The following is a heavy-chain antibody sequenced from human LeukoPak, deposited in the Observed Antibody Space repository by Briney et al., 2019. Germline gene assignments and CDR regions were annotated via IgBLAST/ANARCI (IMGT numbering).Heavy chain of an antibody. V-gene: IGHV4-34*01. CDR2: INHSGST. D-gene: IGHD4-23*01. CDR3: ARGYGGNRYHYYYGMDV. J-gene: IGHJ6*02. Sequence: SETLSLTCAVYGGSFSGYYWSWIRQPPGKGLEWIGEINHSGSTNYNPSLKSRVTISVDTSKNQFSLKLSSVTAADTAVYYCARGYGGNRYHYYYGMDVWGQGTTVTVSS. CDR1: GGSFSGYY.